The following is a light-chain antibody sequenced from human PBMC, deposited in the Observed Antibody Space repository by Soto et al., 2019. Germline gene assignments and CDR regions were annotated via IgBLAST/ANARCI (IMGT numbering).Light chain of an antibody. CDR1: QSISGW. V-gene: IGKV1-5*01. Sequence: DIQMTQSPSTLPASVGDRATITCRASQSISGWLDWYQQKPGKAPKLLIYEVSSLESGVPARFSGSGSGTEFTLAISSLQPDDFATYYCQQYNSYPWTFGQGTKVDIK. CDR3: QQYNSYPWT. CDR2: EVS. J-gene: IGKJ1*01.